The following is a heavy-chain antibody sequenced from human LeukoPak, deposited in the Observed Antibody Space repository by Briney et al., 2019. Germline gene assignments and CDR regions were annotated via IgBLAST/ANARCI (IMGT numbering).Heavy chain of an antibody. V-gene: IGHV4-39*01. CDR1: GGSISSSSYY. J-gene: IGHJ3*02. Sequence: SETLSLTCTVSGGSISSSSYYWGWIRQPPGKGLEWIGSIYYSGSTYYNPSLKSRVTISVDTSKNQFSLKLSSVTAADTAAYYCAGQPYIVVVVAATPGAGAFDIWGQGTMVTVSS. CDR3: AGQPYIVVVVAATPGAGAFDI. D-gene: IGHD2-15*01. CDR2: IYYSGST.